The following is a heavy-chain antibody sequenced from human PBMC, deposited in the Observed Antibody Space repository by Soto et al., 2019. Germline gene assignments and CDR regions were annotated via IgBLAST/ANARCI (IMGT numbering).Heavy chain of an antibody. Sequence: GESLKISCKGSGYSFTSYWIGWVRQMPGKGLEWMGFIYPGVSDTRYSPSFQGQVTISADNFISTAYLQWSSLKASDTAMYYCARAGSDAFDIWGQGTMVTVSS. CDR2: IYPGVSDT. D-gene: IGHD6-19*01. CDR1: GYSFTSYW. J-gene: IGHJ3*02. V-gene: IGHV5-51*01. CDR3: ARAGSDAFDI.